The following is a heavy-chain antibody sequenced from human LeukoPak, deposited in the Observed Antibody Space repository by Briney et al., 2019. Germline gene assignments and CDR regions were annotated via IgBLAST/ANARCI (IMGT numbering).Heavy chain of an antibody. J-gene: IGHJ6*02. Sequence: ASVKVSCKASGYTFTSYAMNWVRQAPGQGLEWMGWINTNTGNPTYAQGFTGRFVFSLDTSVSTAYLQISSLKAEDTAVYYCARALIGGFGEYRSGIGDYYGMDVWGQGTTVTVSS. D-gene: IGHD3-10*01. CDR2: INTNTGNP. CDR1: GYTFTSYA. CDR3: ARALIGGFGEYRSGIGDYYGMDV. V-gene: IGHV7-4-1*02.